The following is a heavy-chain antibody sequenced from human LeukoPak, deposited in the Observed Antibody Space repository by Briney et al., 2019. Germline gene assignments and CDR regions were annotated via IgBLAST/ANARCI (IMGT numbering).Heavy chain of an antibody. CDR1: GVSISSYY. J-gene: IGHJ4*02. D-gene: IGHD2-2*01. Sequence: MASETLSLTCTVSGVSISSYYWSWIRQPPGKGLEWIGYIYTSGSTNYNPSLKSRVTISVDTSKNQFSLKLSSVTAADTAVYYCARSRVPAAIGYFDYWGQGTLVTVSS. CDR3: ARSRVPAAIGYFDY. CDR2: IYTSGST. V-gene: IGHV4-4*09.